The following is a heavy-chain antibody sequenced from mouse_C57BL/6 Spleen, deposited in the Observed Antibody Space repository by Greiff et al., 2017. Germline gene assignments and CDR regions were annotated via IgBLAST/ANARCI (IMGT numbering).Heavy chain of an antibody. Sequence: EVMLVESEGGLVQPGSSMKLSCTASGFTFSDYYMAWVRQVPEKGLEWVANINYDGSSTYYLDSLKSRFIISRDNAKNILYLQMSSLKSEDTATYYCARDPRTGYFDYWGQGTTLTVAS. J-gene: IGHJ2*01. V-gene: IGHV5-16*01. CDR1: GFTFSDYY. CDR3: ARDPRTGYFDY. D-gene: IGHD3-1*01. CDR2: INYDGSST.